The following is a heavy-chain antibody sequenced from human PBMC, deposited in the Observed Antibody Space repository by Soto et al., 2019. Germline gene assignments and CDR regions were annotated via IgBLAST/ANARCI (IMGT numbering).Heavy chain of an antibody. D-gene: IGHD3-22*01. J-gene: IGHJ4*02. CDR2: ISAYNGNT. V-gene: IGHV1-18*01. CDR1: GYTFTNYG. Sequence: ASVKVSCKASGYTFTNYGISWVRQAPGQGLEWMGWISAYNGNTNYAQKLQGRVTMTTDTSTSTAYMELRSLRSDDTAVYYCARDPMYYYDSSVPLSPLFDYWGQGTLVTVSS. CDR3: ARDPMYYYDSSVPLSPLFDY.